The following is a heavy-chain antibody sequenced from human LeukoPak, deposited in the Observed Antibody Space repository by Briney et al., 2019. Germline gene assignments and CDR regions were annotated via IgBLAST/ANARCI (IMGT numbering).Heavy chain of an antibody. CDR3: TRTQYSPSFYDYYYYMDV. CDR1: GFTFGDYA. CDR2: IRSKAYGGTT. Sequence: GGSLRLSCTASGFTFGDYAMSWVRQAPGKGLEWVGFIRSKAYGGTTEYAASVKGRFTISRDDSKSIAYLQMNSLKTEDTAVYYCTRTQYSPSFYDYYYYMDVWGKGTTVTISS. J-gene: IGHJ6*03. V-gene: IGHV3-49*04. D-gene: IGHD2-21*01.